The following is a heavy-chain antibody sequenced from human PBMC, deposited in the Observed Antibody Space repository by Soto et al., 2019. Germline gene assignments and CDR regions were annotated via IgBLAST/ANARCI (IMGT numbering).Heavy chain of an antibody. CDR2: ISAYNGNT. D-gene: IGHD3-10*01. Sequence: QVQLVQSGAEVKKPGASVKVSCKASGYTFTSYGISWVRQAPGQGLEWMGWISAYNGNTNYAQKLQGRVTMTTDTSASTAYMELRSLRSDDAAVYDCARETPRPGELFSPPNYWGQGTLVTVSS. V-gene: IGHV1-18*04. J-gene: IGHJ4*02. CDR3: ARETPRPGELFSPPNY. CDR1: GYTFTSYG.